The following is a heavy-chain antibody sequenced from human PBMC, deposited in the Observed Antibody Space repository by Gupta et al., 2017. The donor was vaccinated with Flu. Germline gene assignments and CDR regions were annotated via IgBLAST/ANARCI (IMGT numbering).Heavy chain of an antibody. CDR3: ARGAGYSHSTGNAYFDY. Sequence: QVQLQESGPGLVKPSQTLSLTCTVSGGSISSGAYYWSWIRQHPGKGLEWIGYNLNNGSTSYNPSLKSRVSISVDTSKNQFSLRLSSVTAADTAVYYCARGAGYSHSTGNAYFDYWGQGTLVTVSS. CDR2: NLNNGST. D-gene: IGHD2-2*01. CDR1: GGSISSGAYY. J-gene: IGHJ4*02. V-gene: IGHV4-31*03.